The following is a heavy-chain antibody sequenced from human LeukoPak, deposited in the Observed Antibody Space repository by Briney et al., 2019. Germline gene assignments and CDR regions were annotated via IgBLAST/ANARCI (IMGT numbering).Heavy chain of an antibody. CDR2: ISDRGGST. D-gene: IGHD2-15*01. J-gene: IGHJ4*02. Sequence: GGSLRLSCVVSGITLSNYGMSWVRQAPGKGLEWVAGISDRGGSTNYADSVKGRFTISRDDPKNTLYLQMNSLRSEDTAVYFCAKRGVVIRAVLVVGFHKEAYYFDSWGQGALVTVSS. CDR3: AKRGVVIRAVLVVGFHKEAYYFDS. CDR1: GITLSNYG. V-gene: IGHV3-23*01.